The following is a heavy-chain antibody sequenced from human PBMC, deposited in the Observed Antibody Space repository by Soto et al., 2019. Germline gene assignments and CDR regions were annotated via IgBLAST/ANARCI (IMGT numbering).Heavy chain of an antibody. D-gene: IGHD3-16*01. Sequence: ASVKVSCKASGYTFTGYYMHWVRQAPGQGLEWMGWINPNSGGTNYAQKFQGWVTMTRDTSISTAYMELSGLRSDDTAVYYCARSIAYDYVWGSYSHWFDPWGQGTLVTVSS. V-gene: IGHV1-2*04. CDR3: ARSIAYDYVWGSYSHWFDP. J-gene: IGHJ5*02. CDR1: GYTFTGYY. CDR2: INPNSGGT.